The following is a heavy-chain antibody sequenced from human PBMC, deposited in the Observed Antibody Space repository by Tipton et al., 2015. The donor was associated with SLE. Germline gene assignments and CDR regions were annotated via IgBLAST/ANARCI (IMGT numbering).Heavy chain of an antibody. J-gene: IGHJ3*01. Sequence: TLSLTCTVSGDSISSYNWWTWVRQPPGKGLEWIGEIYHTGTSNYNPSLKSQFTMSVDTSKSQFSLTLDSVTAADTAVYYCTRRVSYNRNDLDVWGQGTTVTFSS. CDR1: GDSISSYNW. V-gene: IGHV4-4*02. CDR2: IYHTGTS. CDR3: TRRVSYNRNDLDV. D-gene: IGHD1-1*01.